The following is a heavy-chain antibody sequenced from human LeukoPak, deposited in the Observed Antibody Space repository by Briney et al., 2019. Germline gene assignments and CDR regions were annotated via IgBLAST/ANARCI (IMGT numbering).Heavy chain of an antibody. D-gene: IGHD6-19*01. CDR3: ARLGAVAGREAFDF. V-gene: IGHV5-51*01. J-gene: IGHJ3*01. Sequence: GESLKTSCTPFGYAFYGHWNAWGRQLPWKGLELLLIIYPDDSQIRYSMSFQGQITISADKSINAAYLQWNSLKASDSAMYYCARLGAVAGREAFDFWGQGTVVTVSS. CDR2: IYPDDSQI. CDR1: GYAFYGHW.